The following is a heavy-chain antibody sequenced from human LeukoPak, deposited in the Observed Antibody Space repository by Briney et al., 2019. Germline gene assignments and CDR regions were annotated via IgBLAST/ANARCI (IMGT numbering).Heavy chain of an antibody. CDR3: ARGPGTNFDY. CDR1: GGSFSGYY. V-gene: IGHV4-34*01. CDR2: INHSGST. J-gene: IGHJ4*02. D-gene: IGHD1-26*01. Sequence: SETLSLTCAVSGGSFSGYYWSWVRQPPGKGGEWIGEINHSGSTNYNPSLNSRVTISVDTSKTQFSLKLSSVTAADTAVYYCARGPGTNFDYWGQGTLVTVSS.